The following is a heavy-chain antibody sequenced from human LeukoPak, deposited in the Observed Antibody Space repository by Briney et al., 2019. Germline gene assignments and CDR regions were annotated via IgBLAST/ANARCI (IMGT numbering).Heavy chain of an antibody. D-gene: IGHD6-13*01. Sequence: GGSLRLSCAASEFTFSSYWMHWVRQAPGKGLVWVSRINTDGSSTSYADSVKGRFTISRDNAKNTLYLQMNSLRAEDTAVYYCARESGIAAALDLWGQGTLVTVSS. J-gene: IGHJ5*02. CDR1: EFTFSSYW. CDR3: ARESGIAAALDL. CDR2: INTDGSST. V-gene: IGHV3-74*01.